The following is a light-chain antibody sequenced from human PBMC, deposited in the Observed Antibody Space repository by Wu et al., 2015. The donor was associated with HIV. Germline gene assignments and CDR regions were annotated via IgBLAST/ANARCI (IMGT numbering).Light chain of an antibody. CDR1: QSISSW. CDR2: KAS. J-gene: IGKJ3*01. V-gene: IGKV1-5*03. Sequence: VGDRVTITRRASQSISSWLAWYQQKPGKAPKLLIYKASTLESGVPSRFSGSGSGTEFTLTISSLQPDDYATYYCQQYNSYPFTFGPGTKVDIK. CDR3: QQYNSYPFT.